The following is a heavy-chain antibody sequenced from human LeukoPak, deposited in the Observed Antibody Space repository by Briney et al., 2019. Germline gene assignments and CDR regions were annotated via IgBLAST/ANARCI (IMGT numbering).Heavy chain of an antibody. CDR2: IYYSGST. CDR1: GGSISRSSYY. V-gene: IGHV4-39*01. CDR3: ARLCGARLGDWLDP. Sequence: SETLSLTCTVSGGSISRSSYYWGWIRQPPGNGLEWIGRIYYSGSTYYNPSLQSRVTIYVDRSKNQLSLKLRSVTGADTAVYYCARLCGARLGDWLDPWGQGTLVTVSS. D-gene: IGHD1-26*01. J-gene: IGHJ5*02.